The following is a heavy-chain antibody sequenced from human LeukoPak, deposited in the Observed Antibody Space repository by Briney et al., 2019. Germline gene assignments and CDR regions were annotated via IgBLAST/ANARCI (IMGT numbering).Heavy chain of an antibody. Sequence: ASVKVSCKASGYTFTGYYIHWVRQAAGQGLEWMGWINPNTGGTNSAQRFQGRVTMTRDTSISTAYMELSRLRSDDTAVYYCARDLNCSSTSCYAWYNWFDPWRQGTLVTVSS. CDR3: ARDLNCSSTSCYAWYNWFDP. V-gene: IGHV1-2*02. CDR2: INPNTGGT. CDR1: GYTFTGYY. D-gene: IGHD2-2*01. J-gene: IGHJ5*02.